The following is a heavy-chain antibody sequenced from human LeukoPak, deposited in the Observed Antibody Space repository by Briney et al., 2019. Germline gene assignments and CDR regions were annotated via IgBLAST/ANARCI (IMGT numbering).Heavy chain of an antibody. D-gene: IGHD6-13*01. CDR3: ARQLDRAAAGTLGY. CDR2: ISSSGSTI. CDR1: GFTFSSYE. Sequence: GGSLRLSCAASGFTFSSYEMNWVRQAPGKGLEWVSHISSSGSTIYYADSVKGRFTISRDNAKNSLYLQMNSLRAEDTAVYYCARQLDRAAAGTLGYWGQGTLVTVSS. J-gene: IGHJ4*02. V-gene: IGHV3-48*03.